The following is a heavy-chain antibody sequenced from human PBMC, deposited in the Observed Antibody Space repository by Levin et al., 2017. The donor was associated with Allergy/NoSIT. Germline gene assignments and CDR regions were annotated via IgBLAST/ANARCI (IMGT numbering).Heavy chain of an antibody. Sequence: LSLTCAASGFTFNTSNMNWVRQAPGKGLEWISYISGGGTAIYYADSVKGRFSISRDKGKNSVSLQMNSLRAEDTAVYYCAREPPNGMDVWGKGPRSPSPQ. V-gene: IGHV3-48*01. CDR1: GFTFNTSN. CDR2: ISGGGTAI. J-gene: IGHJ6*01. CDR3: AREPPNGMDV.